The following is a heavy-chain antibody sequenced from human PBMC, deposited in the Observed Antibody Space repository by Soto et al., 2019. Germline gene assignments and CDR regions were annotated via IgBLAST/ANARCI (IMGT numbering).Heavy chain of an antibody. V-gene: IGHV3-23*01. CDR3: AKAYYYDSSGYYYGYYFDY. Sequence: GGSLRLSCAASGFTFSSYAMSWVRQAPGKGLEWVSAISGSGGSTYYADSVKGRFTISRDNSKNTLYLQMNSLRAEDTAVYYCAKAYYYDSSGYYYGYYFDYWGQGTLVTVSS. J-gene: IGHJ4*02. D-gene: IGHD3-22*01. CDR1: GFTFSSYA. CDR2: ISGSGGST.